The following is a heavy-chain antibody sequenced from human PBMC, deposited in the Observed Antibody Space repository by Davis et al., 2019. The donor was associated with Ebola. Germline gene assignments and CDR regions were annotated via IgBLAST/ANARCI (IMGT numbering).Heavy chain of an antibody. CDR3: ARDRGYGDAFDI. CDR1: GGSFSGYY. CDR2: INHSGST. D-gene: IGHD5-12*01. V-gene: IGHV4-34*01. J-gene: IGHJ3*02. Sequence: SETLSLTCAVYGGSFSGYYWSWIRQPPGKGLEWIGEINHSGSTNYNPSLKGRVTISVDTSKNQFSLKLSSVTAADTAVYYCARDRGYGDAFDIWGQGTMVTVSS.